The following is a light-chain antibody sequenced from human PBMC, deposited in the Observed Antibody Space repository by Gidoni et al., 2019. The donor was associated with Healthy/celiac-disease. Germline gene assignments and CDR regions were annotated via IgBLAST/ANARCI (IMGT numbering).Light chain of an antibody. CDR2: GAS. CDR3: QQYNNWPPST. CDR1: QSVSSN. J-gene: IGKJ4*01. V-gene: IGKV3-15*01. Sequence: EIDMTQSPATLSVSPGESATLSCRASQSVSSNLAWYQQKPGQAPRLLIYGASTRATGIPARCSGSGAGTEFTLTISSLQSEDFAVYYCQQYNNWPPSTFGGGTKVEIK.